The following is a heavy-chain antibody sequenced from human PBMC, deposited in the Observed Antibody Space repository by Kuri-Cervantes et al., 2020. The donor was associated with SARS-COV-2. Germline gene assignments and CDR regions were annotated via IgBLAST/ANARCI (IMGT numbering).Heavy chain of an antibody. D-gene: IGHD1-26*01. J-gene: IGHJ5*02. CDR1: GESFSDYY. CDR3: ARAIGIVGAHIWFDP. CDR2: INHRGSA. V-gene: IGHV4-34*01. Sequence: GSLRLSCAVYGESFSDYYWTWIRQPPGKGLEWIGEINHRGSADYNPSLKSRVTISVDTSKNQFSLKLSSVTAADTAVYYCARAIGIVGAHIWFDPWGQGTLVTVSS.